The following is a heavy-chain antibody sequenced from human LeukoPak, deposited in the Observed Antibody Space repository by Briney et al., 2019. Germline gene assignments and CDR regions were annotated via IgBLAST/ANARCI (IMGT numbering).Heavy chain of an antibody. CDR3: ARDWDSVRGIAAASFDP. J-gene: IGHJ5*02. CDR1: GGSIRSRSYY. Sequence: SETLSLTCTVSGGSIRSRSYYWGWIRQPPGKGLEWIGNIYYSGSTYYNPSLKSRVTISVDTSKNQFSLQLSSVTAADTAIYYCARDWDSVRGIAAASFDPWGQGTLVTVSS. V-gene: IGHV4-39*07. D-gene: IGHD6-13*01. CDR2: IYYSGST.